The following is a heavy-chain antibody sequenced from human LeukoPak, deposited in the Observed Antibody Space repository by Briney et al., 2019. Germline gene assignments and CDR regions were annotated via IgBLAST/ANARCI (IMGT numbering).Heavy chain of an antibody. Sequence: ASVKVSCKASGYTFTSYGISWVRQAPGQGLEWMGWISAYNGNTNYARKLQGRVTMTTDTSTSTAYMELRSLRSDDTAVYYCARGDCSGGSCSSFDYWGQGTLVTVSS. CDR3: ARGDCSGGSCSSFDY. D-gene: IGHD2-15*01. V-gene: IGHV1-18*01. CDR1: GYTFTSYG. CDR2: ISAYNGNT. J-gene: IGHJ4*02.